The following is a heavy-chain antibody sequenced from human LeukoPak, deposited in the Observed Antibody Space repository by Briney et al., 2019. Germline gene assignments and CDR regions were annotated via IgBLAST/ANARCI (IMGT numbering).Heavy chain of an antibody. Sequence: SQTLSLTCTVSGGSISSGTYYWYWIRQPAGKGLEWIGRIYTSGITNYNPSLKSRVTISVDTSKNQFSLKLTSVTASDTTVYYCARLPDPWGQGTLVTVSS. CDR2: IYTSGIT. V-gene: IGHV4-61*02. CDR1: GGSISSGTYY. CDR3: ARLPDP. J-gene: IGHJ5*02.